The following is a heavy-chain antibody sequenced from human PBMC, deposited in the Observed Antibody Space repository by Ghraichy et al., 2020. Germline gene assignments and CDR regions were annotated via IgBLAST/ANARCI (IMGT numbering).Heavy chain of an antibody. J-gene: IGHJ4*02. CDR3: AKGTPTEYYLDY. CDR2: IRGSGSKT. CDR1: GFTFSSYA. V-gene: IGHV3-23*01. Sequence: GGSLRLSCAASGFTFSSYAMTWFRQAPGKGPEWVSAIRGSGSKTYYADSVKGRFTISRDNSKNTLYLQLSNLRAEDTAVYYCAKGTPTEYYLDYWGQGTLVTVSS. D-gene: IGHD4-11*01.